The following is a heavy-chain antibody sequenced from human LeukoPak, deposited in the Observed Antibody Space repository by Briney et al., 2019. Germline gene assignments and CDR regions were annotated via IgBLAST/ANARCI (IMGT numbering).Heavy chain of an antibody. D-gene: IGHD2-2*01. CDR2: IIPIFGTA. J-gene: IGHJ6*02. CDR3: ARGYCSSTSCYYYYGMDV. Sequence: SVKVSCKASGGTFSSYAISWVRQAPGQGLERMGGIIPIFGTANYAQKFQGRVTITADESTSTAYMELSSLRSEDTAVCYCARGYCSSTSCYYYYGMDVWGQGTTVTVSS. CDR1: GGTFSSYA. V-gene: IGHV1-69*13.